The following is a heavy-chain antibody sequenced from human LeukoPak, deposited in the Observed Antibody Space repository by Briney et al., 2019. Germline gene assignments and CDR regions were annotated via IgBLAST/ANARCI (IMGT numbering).Heavy chain of an antibody. CDR3: ARGTHIAAGDDY. J-gene: IGHJ4*02. CDR2: INPSGGST. CDR1: GYTFTSYY. Sequence: GASVKVSCKASGYTFTSYYMHWVRQAPGQGLEWMGIINPSGGSTSYAQKFQGRVTMTGNTSISTAYMELSSLRSEDTAVYYCARGTHIAAGDDYWGQGTLVTVSS. V-gene: IGHV1-46*01. D-gene: IGHD6-13*01.